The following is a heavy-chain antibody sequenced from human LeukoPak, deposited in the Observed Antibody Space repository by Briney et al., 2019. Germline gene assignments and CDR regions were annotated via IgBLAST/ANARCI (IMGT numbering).Heavy chain of an antibody. CDR3: ARDRRDYVWGSYRPLPLDY. CDR2: ISTYNGDT. CDR1: GYTFTNYG. Sequence: ASVKVSCKASGYTFTNYGIIWVRQAPGQGLEWMGWISTYNGDTNYAQKLQGRVTMTTDTSTSTAYMELRSLRSDDTAVYYCARDRRDYVWGSYRPLPLDYWGQGTLVTVSS. J-gene: IGHJ4*02. D-gene: IGHD3-16*02. V-gene: IGHV1-18*01.